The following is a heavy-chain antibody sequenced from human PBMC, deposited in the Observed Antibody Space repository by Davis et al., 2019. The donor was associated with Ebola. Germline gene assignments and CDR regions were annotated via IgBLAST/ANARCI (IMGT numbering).Heavy chain of an antibody. CDR1: GFTVSSNH. Sequence: GESLKISCTASGFTVSSNHMSWVRQAPGKGLEWVSAISGSGGRTYYADSVKGRFTISRDNSKNTLYLQMNNLRAEDTAVYYCARHSYSDPYDAFNLWGQGTMVTVSS. D-gene: IGHD4-11*01. J-gene: IGHJ3*01. CDR3: ARHSYSDPYDAFNL. V-gene: IGHV3-23*01. CDR2: ISGSGGRT.